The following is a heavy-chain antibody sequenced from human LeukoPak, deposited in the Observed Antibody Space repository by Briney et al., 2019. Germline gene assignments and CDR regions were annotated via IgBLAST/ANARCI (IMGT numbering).Heavy chain of an antibody. D-gene: IGHD6-19*01. Sequence: PGGSLTLSCAASGFTFSTYAMSWVRQAPGKGLEWVSSISSSGGSTYYADSVKGRFTISRDNTQNTLYLQMNSLRAEDTAIFYCAKVRYVAGSPTCVDYWGQGTLVTVSS. CDR3: AKVRYVAGSPTCVDY. CDR2: ISSSGGST. V-gene: IGHV3-23*01. CDR1: GFTFSTYA. J-gene: IGHJ4*02.